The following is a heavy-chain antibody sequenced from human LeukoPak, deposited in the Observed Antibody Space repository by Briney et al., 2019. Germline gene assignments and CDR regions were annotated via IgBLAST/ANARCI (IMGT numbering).Heavy chain of an antibody. Sequence: PSETLSLTCTVSGDSISSSSDLWGWIRQPPGKGLEWIGSIYSSGTTYYKQSLKSRVTISVDTSKNQFSLKLTSVTAADTAVYYCARHGDGFYDILTGSFDYWGQGTLVTVSS. CDR1: GDSISSSSDL. J-gene: IGHJ4*02. CDR2: IYSSGTT. CDR3: ARHGDGFYDILTGSFDY. D-gene: IGHD3-9*01. V-gene: IGHV4-39*01.